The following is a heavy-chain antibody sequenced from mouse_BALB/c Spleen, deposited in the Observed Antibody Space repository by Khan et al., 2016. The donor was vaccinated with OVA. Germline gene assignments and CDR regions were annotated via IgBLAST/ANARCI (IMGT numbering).Heavy chain of an antibody. CDR2: INTYTGEP. J-gene: IGHJ1*01. Sequence: QIQLVQSGPELKKPGETVKISCKAAGYTFTNYGMNWVKHAPGKGLKWMGWINTYTGEPTYTDDFKGRFAFSLETSASTAYLQINNLKNEDMATXFCARGASYWYFDVWGAGTTVTVSS. V-gene: IGHV9-1*02. CDR1: GYTFTNYG. CDR3: ARGASYWYFDV.